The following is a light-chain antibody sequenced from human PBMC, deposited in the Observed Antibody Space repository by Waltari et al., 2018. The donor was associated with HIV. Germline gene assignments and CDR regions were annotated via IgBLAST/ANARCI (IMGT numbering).Light chain of an antibody. V-gene: IGLV3-21*02. CDR1: KIGTKS. CDR2: DDS. CDR3: QVWDNNSEPNVA. Sequence: SVLTQAPSLSVAPGQTARITCGGNKIGTKSVHWHQQKPGQAPVLVVYDDSDRPSGIPERFSGSNSRNTATLTISGVEAGDEADYYCQVWDNNSEPNVAFGGGTKLTV. J-gene: IGLJ2*01.